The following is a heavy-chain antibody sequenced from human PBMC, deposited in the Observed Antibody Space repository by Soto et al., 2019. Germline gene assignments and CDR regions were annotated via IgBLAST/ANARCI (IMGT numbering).Heavy chain of an antibody. CDR2: IYHSGST. V-gene: IGHV4-4*02. CDR3: ARVVQGIDY. J-gene: IGHJ4*02. D-gene: IGHD3-10*01. CDR1: GGSNSMNW. Sequence: QVQLQESGPGLVKPSGTLSLTCAVSGGSNSMNWWSWVRQPPGKGLEWIGEIYHSGSTNYNPSLKSRVTISVDKSKNQFSLKLSAVTAADTAVYYCARVVQGIDYWGQGTLVTVSS.